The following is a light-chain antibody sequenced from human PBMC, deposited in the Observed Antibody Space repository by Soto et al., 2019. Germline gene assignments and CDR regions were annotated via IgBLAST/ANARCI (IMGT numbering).Light chain of an antibody. J-gene: IGKJ1*01. V-gene: IGKV1-5*01. CDR2: DAS. Sequence: DIQMTQSPSSLSASVGDRVTITCRASQNIGRWLAWYQQKPGKAPKLMIYDASTLISGVPSRFSGSGSGTEFTLTISSRQPDDFTTYYCQQYNLHSPATFGQGTMVEIK. CDR1: QNIGRW. CDR3: QQYNLHSPAT.